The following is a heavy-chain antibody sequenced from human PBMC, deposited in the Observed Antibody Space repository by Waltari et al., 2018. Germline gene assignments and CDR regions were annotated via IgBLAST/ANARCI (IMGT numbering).Heavy chain of an antibody. CDR3: ARPRGVIIDY. CDR2: INHSGST. V-gene: IGHV4-34*01. CDR1: GGSFSGYY. J-gene: IGHJ4*02. Sequence: QVQLQQWGAGLLKPSETLSLTCAVYGGSFSGYYWSWIRQPPGKGLEWIGEINHSGSTNYNPSLKRRVTISVDTSKNQFSLKLSSVTAADTAVYYCARPRGVIIDYWGQGTLVTVSS. D-gene: IGHD3-10*01.